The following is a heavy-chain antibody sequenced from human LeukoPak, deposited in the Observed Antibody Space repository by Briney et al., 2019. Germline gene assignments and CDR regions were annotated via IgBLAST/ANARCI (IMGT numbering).Heavy chain of an antibody. CDR3: ATYRQVLLPFES. Sequence: GRSLRLSCAASGFTFSTFAMIWVRQPPGKGLEWVSSIFPSGGEIHYADSVRGRFTISRDNSKSTLSLQMNSLRAEDTAIYYCATYRQVLLPFESWGQGTLVTVSS. CDR2: IFPSGGEI. CDR1: GFTFSTFA. J-gene: IGHJ4*02. D-gene: IGHD2-8*02. V-gene: IGHV3-23*01.